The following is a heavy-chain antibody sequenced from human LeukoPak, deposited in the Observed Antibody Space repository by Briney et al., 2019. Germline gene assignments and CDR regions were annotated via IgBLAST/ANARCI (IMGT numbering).Heavy chain of an antibody. D-gene: IGHD2-2*01. CDR1: GGPFSGYY. V-gene: IGHV4-34*01. Sequence: PSETLSLTCAVYGGPFSGYYWSWIRQPPGKGLEWIGEINHSGSTNYNPSLKSRVTISVDTSKNQFSLKLSSVTAADTAVYYCARGADIVVVPAGLYYFDYWGQGTLVTVSS. CDR2: INHSGST. CDR3: ARGADIVVVPAGLYYFDY. J-gene: IGHJ4*02.